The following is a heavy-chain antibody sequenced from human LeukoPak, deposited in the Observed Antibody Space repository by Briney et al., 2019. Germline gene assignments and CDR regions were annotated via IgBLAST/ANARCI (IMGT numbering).Heavy chain of an antibody. CDR2: INPSGGST. D-gene: IGHD3-10*01. CDR1: GYTFTTYY. CDR3: ARKSASGNYPLDY. J-gene: IGHJ4*02. Sequence: ASVKVSCKASGYTFTTYYVHWVRQAPGQGLEWMGIINPSGGSTTYAQKFRGRLTMTRDMSTSTVYMELSSLRSEDTALYYCARKSASGNYPLDYWGQGTLVTVSS. V-gene: IGHV1-46*01.